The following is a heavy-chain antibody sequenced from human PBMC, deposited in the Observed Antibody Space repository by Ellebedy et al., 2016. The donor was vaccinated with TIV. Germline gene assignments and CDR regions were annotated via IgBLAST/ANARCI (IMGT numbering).Heavy chain of an antibody. V-gene: IGHV3-7*01. J-gene: IGHJ4*02. Sequence: GESLKISCAASGFTFSSYWMSWVRQAPGKGLEWVANIKQDGSEKYYVDSVKGRFTFSRDNAKNSLYLQMNSLRAEDTAVYYCARDSRPWDYWGQGTLVTVSS. CDR2: IKQDGSEK. CDR3: ARDSRPWDY. CDR1: GFTFSSYW.